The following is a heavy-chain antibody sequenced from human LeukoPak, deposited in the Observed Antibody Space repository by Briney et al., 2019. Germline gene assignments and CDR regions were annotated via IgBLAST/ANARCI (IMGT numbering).Heavy chain of an antibody. CDR3: AKDRHYESNVLGY. V-gene: IGHV3-30*18. D-gene: IGHD3-22*01. Sequence: GGSLRLSCAASGFTLSSYAMHWVRQAPGKGLEGVAIITYDGTDEYYTDSVKGRFTISRDNSKNTVYLQMNSLRAEDTAVYYCAKDRHYESNVLGYCGQGTLVTVSS. CDR2: ITYDGTDE. CDR1: GFTLSSYA. J-gene: IGHJ4*02.